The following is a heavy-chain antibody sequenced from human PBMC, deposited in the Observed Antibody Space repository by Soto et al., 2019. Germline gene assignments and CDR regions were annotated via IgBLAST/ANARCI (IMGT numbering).Heavy chain of an antibody. D-gene: IGHD3-22*01. CDR3: ARSKSPYYDSSGYYDYFDY. Sequence: SETLSLTCTVSGGSISSGDHYWSWIRQPPGKGLEWIGYIYYSGSTYYNPSLKSRVTISVDSSKNQFSLKLSSVTAADTAVYYCARSKSPYYDSSGYYDYFDYWGQGTLVTV. J-gene: IGHJ4*02. CDR2: IYYSGST. V-gene: IGHV4-30-4*01. CDR1: GGSISSGDHY.